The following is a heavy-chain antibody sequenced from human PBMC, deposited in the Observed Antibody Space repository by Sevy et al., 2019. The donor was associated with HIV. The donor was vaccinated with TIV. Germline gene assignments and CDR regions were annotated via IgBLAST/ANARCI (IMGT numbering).Heavy chain of an antibody. V-gene: IGHV1-24*01. Sequence: ASVKVSCKVSGYTLTELSMHWVRQAPGKGLEWMGGFDPEDGETIYAQKFQGRVTMTEDTSTDTAYMELSSLRSEDTAEYYCATGIVVVTTPGYDDYWGQGTLVTVSS. CDR3: ATGIVVVTTPGYDDY. D-gene: IGHD3-22*01. J-gene: IGHJ4*02. CDR1: GYTLTELS. CDR2: FDPEDGET.